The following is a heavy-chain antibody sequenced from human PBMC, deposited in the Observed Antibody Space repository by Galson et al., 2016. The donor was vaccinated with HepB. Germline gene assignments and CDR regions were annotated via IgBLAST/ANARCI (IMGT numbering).Heavy chain of an antibody. V-gene: IGHV1-69*13. D-gene: IGHD2-21*02. J-gene: IGHJ6*02. CDR1: GGTFSSYA. CDR3: ARDPLLVTELNYYGMDV. Sequence: SVKVSCKASGGTFSSYAINWVRQAPGQGLEWLGGIIPIFGTLNYAQRFQGRVTFTADESTSTAYMKLTSLRSEDTAVYYCARDPLLVTELNYYGMDVWGQGTTVTVSS. CDR2: IIPIFGTL.